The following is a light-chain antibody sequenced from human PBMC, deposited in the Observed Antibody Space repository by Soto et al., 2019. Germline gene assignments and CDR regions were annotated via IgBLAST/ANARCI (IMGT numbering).Light chain of an antibody. CDR1: QDIGTW. V-gene: IGKV1-12*01. J-gene: IGKJ3*01. CDR3: LQADSFPFT. Sequence: DIQLTQSPSSVSASVGDRVTITCRASQDIGTWLAWYQQKPGKAPKLLIYVASNLQSGVPSRFSGAGSGTDFNLTITSLQPEDFATYQCLQADSFPFTFGPGTKVDFK. CDR2: VAS.